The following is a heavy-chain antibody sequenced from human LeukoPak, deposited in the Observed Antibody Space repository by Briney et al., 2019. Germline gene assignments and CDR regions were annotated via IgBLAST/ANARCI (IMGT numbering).Heavy chain of an antibody. CDR3: AKCGELYPDY. V-gene: IGHV3-23*01. J-gene: IGHJ4*02. Sequence: GGSLRLSCAASGFTFSSYGMHWVRQAPGKGLEWVSAISGSGGSTYYADSVKGRFTISRDNSKNTLYLQMNSLRAEDTAVYYCAKCGELYPDYWGQGTLVTVSS. CDR1: GFTFSSYG. D-gene: IGHD1-7*01. CDR2: ISGSGGST.